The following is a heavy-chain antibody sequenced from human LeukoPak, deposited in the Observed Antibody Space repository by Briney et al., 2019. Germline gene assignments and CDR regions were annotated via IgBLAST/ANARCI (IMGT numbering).Heavy chain of an antibody. Sequence: GGSLRLSCAASGFIFRHYGMQWVRQAPGKGREWVAVIWSDGSNRFYAGSVKGRFTISRDNAQNTVFLQMNSLSGEHTSMYYCARDAQRGFDYSNSLRYWGHGTLVTVSS. CDR2: IWSDGSNR. D-gene: IGHD4-11*01. CDR1: GFIFRHYG. CDR3: ARDAQRGFDYSNSLRY. V-gene: IGHV3-33*01. J-gene: IGHJ4*01.